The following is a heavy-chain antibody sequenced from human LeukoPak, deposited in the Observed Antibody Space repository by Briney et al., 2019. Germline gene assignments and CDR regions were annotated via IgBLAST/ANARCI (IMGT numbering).Heavy chain of an antibody. D-gene: IGHD3-10*01. V-gene: IGHV3-23*01. CDR3: AKGSDYYGSGNHPY. CDR1: GFTFSSYA. J-gene: IGHJ4*02. CDR2: ISGSGGST. Sequence: GGSLRLSCAAPGFTFSSYAMSWVRQAPGKGLEWVSAISGSGGSTYYADSVKGRFTISRDNSKNTLYLQMNSLRAEDTAVYYCAKGSDYYGSGNHPYWGQGTLVTVSS.